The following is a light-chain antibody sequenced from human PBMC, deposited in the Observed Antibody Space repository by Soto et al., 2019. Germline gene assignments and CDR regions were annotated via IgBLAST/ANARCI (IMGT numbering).Light chain of an antibody. V-gene: IGKV1-39*01. CDR3: RQSCSIWALT. J-gene: IGKJ4*01. CDR1: QNIRNY. CDR2: GAA. Sequence: DIQMTQSPSSLSASVGDRVAITCRASQNIRNYLNWYQQKPGRAPRLLIYGAASLQSGVPSRFSGSGAGTTFSLTINSLRPDDDATVYCRQSCSIWALTFGGGTKVEIK.